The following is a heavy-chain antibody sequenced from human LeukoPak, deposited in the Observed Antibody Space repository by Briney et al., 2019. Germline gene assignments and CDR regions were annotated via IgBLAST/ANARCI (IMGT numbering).Heavy chain of an antibody. D-gene: IGHD4-17*01. CDR3: ARRYGGYGDF. J-gene: IGHJ4*02. Sequence: PGGSLRLSCAASGFTFSTYSMNWVRQAPGKGLEWVSYISRSGSDMYYADSVKGRLTISRDNAKNSLYLQMNSLRAEDTAVYYCARRYGGYGDFWGQGTLVTVSS. CDR1: GFTFSTYS. CDR2: ISRSGSDM. V-gene: IGHV3-21*05.